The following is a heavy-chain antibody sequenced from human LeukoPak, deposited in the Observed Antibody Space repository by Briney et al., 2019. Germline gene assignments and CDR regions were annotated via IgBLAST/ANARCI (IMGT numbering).Heavy chain of an antibody. Sequence: GGSLRLSCAASGFTFSDYYMSWIRQAPGKGLERVSYISSSGGTMYYADSVKGRFTISRDNAKKSLSLQMNSLRAEDTAVYYCARDNGGLYQSRDYYYMDVWGKGTTVTVSS. J-gene: IGHJ6*03. CDR2: ISSSGGTM. D-gene: IGHD3-10*01. CDR3: ARDNGGLYQSRDYYYMDV. V-gene: IGHV3-11*04. CDR1: GFTFSDYY.